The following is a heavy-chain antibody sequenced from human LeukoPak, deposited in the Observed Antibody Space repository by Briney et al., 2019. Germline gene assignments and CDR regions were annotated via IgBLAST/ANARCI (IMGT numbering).Heavy chain of an antibody. D-gene: IGHD4-17*01. J-gene: IGHJ4*02. CDR2: IYYSGST. Sequence: XRXPPGKGXXWIGYIYYSGSTNYNPSLKSRVTISVDTSKNQFSLKLSSVTAADTAVYYCAREGPGDSFDYWGQGTLVTVSS. V-gene: IGHV4-59*01. CDR3: AREGPGDSFDY.